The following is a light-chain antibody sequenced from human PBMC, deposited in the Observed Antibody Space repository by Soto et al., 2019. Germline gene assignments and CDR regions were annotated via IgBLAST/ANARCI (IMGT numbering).Light chain of an antibody. J-gene: IGKJ5*01. V-gene: IGKV3-11*01. Sequence: EIVLTQSPATLSLSPGERVTLSCRASQSVSSYLAWYQQRPGQAPRLLIYDASNRATGIPARFSGSGSGTDLTLTISSLEPEDFAVYYCQQRGNWPPGITFGPGTRLEIK. CDR3: QQRGNWPPGIT. CDR2: DAS. CDR1: QSVSSY.